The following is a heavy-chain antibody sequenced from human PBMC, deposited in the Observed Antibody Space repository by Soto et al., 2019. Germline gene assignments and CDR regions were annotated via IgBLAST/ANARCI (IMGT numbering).Heavy chain of an antibody. J-gene: IGHJ4*02. CDR2: ISAYNGNT. CDR3: ARALDLAPVKYYFDY. V-gene: IGHV1-18*01. Sequence: QVQLVQSGAEVKKPGASVKVSCKASGYTFTSYGISWVRQAPGQGLEWMGWISAYNGNTNYAQKLQGRVTMTTDTSPSTAYMELRSLRSDDTAVYYCARALDLAPVKYYFDYWGQGTLVTVSS. D-gene: IGHD1-1*01. CDR1: GYTFTSYG.